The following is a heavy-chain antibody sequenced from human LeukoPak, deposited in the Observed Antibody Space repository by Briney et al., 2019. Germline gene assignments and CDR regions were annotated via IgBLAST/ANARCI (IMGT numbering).Heavy chain of an antibody. Sequence: GGSLRLSCAASGFTFSSYGMHWVRQAPGKGLEWVAFIRYDGSNKYYVDSVKGRFTISRDNSKNTLYLQMNSLRAEDTAVYYCAKDGSTTVTTRYFDLWGRGTLVTVSS. CDR3: AKDGSTTVTTRYFDL. CDR1: GFTFSSYG. CDR2: IRYDGSNK. J-gene: IGHJ2*01. V-gene: IGHV3-30*02. D-gene: IGHD4-17*01.